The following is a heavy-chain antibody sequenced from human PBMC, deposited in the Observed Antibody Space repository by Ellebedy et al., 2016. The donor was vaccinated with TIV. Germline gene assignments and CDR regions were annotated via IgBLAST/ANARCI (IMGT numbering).Heavy chain of an antibody. CDR2: IYPGDSDT. D-gene: IGHD3-22*01. CDR3: AHRPTYSSDSNTSPAQFDP. Sequence: GESLKISCKGSGYSFTSYWIGWVRQMPGKGLEWMGIIYPGDSDTRYSPSFQGQVTISVDKSISTAYLQWNSLKASDTATYYCAHRPTYSSDSNTSPAQFDPWGQGTLVTVSS. V-gene: IGHV5-51*01. CDR1: GYSFTSYW. J-gene: IGHJ5*02.